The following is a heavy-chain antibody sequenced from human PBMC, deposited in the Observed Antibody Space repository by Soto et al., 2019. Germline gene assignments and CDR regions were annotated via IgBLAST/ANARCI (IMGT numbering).Heavy chain of an antibody. V-gene: IGHV4-34*01. D-gene: IGHD3-3*01. Sequence: QVQLQQRGAGLLKPSETLSLTCVVDGESFSGYYWTWIRQPPGKGLEWIGEINDSGSTNHKPSLKSRVTMSIERSKNKSPLTLRSVTAADTGVYYWAKEGRFPEARSYFLAVWGNGTTATAPS. CDR1: GESFSGYY. CDR2: INDSGST. CDR3: AKEGRFPEARSYFLAV. J-gene: IGHJ6*04.